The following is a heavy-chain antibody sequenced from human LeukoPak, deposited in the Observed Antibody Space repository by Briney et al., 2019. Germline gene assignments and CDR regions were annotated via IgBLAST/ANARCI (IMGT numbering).Heavy chain of an antibody. CDR2: IYYSGST. CDR1: GGSISSSTFY. CDR3: AGNRDAYFLNAFDI. Sequence: SETLSLTCTVSGGSISSSTFYWGWIRQPPGKGLEWIGTIYYSGSTFCNPSLKSRVTVSVDTSKNQFSLKLSSLTAADTAVYYCAGNRDAYFLNAFDIWGQGTMVTVSS. V-gene: IGHV4-39*07. D-gene: IGHD5-24*01. J-gene: IGHJ3*02.